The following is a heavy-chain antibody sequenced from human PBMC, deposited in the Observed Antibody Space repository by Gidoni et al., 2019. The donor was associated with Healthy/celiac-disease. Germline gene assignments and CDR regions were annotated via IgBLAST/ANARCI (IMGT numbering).Heavy chain of an antibody. V-gene: IGHV1-8*01. CDR2: LNPNSGNT. D-gene: IGHD1-26*01. CDR1: GYPFTSYD. J-gene: IGHJ3*02. CDR3: ARGGKWELGLEGAFDI. Sequence: QVQLVQSGAEVKKPGASVQVSCKASGYPFTSYDIHWVRQATGQGLEWMGWLNPNSGNTGYAQKFQGRVTMTRNTSISTAYMELSSLRSEDTAVYYCARGGKWELGLEGAFDIWGQGTMVTVSS.